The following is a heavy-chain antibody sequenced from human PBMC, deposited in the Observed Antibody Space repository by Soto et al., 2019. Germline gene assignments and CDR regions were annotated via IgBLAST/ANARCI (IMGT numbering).Heavy chain of an antibody. Sequence: GYCKASGYTLPRPYINWVRQAPGQGNEWMGWINPNSGGTNYAQKFQGWVTMTRDTSISTAYRELSRLRSDDTAVYYCARDTYYFLFESMYHHYRIDVWGQRTAFTVSS. CDR2: INPNSGGT. D-gene: IGHD3-3*01. V-gene: IGHV1-2*04. CDR1: GYTLPRPY. J-gene: IGHJ6*02. CDR3: ARDTYYFLFESMYHHYRIDV.